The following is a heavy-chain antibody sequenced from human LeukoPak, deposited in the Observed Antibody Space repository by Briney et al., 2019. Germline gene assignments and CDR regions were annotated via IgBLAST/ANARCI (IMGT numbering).Heavy chain of an antibody. J-gene: IGHJ4*02. CDR1: GDTFSSSA. D-gene: IGHD6-19*01. CDR3: ARSSVTGHFDF. V-gene: IGHV1-69*04. CDR2: VILPLDIT. Sequence: SVKVSCKASGDTFSSSAISWVRQAPGQGLEWMGKVILPLDITNYAQQFQGGVTITTDKSTDTVFLELSSLRSQDTAVYYCARSSVTGHFDFWGQGTLVTVSS.